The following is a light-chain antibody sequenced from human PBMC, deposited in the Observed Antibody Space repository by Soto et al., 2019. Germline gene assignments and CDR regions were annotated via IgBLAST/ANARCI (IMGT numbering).Light chain of an antibody. CDR3: QQSYSTLLT. CDR1: QNISSY. V-gene: IGKV1-39*01. CDR2: AAS. Sequence: DIQMTRSPSSLSASVGDRVTITCRASQNISSYLNWYRQKLGKAPNVLIYAASSLQSGVPSRFSGSGSGTDFTLTISSLQAEDFATYYCQQSYSTLLTFGPGTKVQIK. J-gene: IGKJ3*01.